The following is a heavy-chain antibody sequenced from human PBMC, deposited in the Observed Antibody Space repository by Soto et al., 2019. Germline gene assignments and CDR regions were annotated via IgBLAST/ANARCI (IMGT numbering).Heavy chain of an antibody. J-gene: IGHJ6*02. CDR2: ISAYNGNT. CDR1: GYTFISYG. V-gene: IGHV1-18*01. Sequence: QVKLVQSGAEVKKPGASVKVSCKASGYTFISYGISWVRQAPGQGLEWMGWISAYNGNTNYAQKFQGRVTMSTDTSTSTAYMELRSLRSDNTAVNYCAITKREVIAAAVTDRYGIDVWGQGTTVTVSS. D-gene: IGHD6-13*01. CDR3: AITKREVIAAAVTDRYGIDV.